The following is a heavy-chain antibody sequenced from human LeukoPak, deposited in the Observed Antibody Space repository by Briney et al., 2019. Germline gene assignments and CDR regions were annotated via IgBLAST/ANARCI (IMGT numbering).Heavy chain of an antibody. CDR2: IWYDGSNK. CDR3: ARDSSSWYYFDY. J-gene: IGHJ4*02. Sequence: GGSLRLSCAAPGFTFSSYGMHWVRQAPGKGLEWVAVIWYDGSNKYYADSVKGRFTISRDNSKNTLYLQMNSLRAEDTAVYYCARDSSSWYYFDYWGQGTLVTVSS. CDR1: GFTFSSYG. V-gene: IGHV3-33*01. D-gene: IGHD6-13*01.